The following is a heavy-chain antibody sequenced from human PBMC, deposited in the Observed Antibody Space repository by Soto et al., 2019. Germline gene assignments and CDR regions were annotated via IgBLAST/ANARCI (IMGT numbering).Heavy chain of an antibody. V-gene: IGHV2-5*02. CDR3: AHRVLRTVFGLVTTTAIYFDF. Sequence: QITLNESGPTQVKPRQTLTLTCTFSGFSLTTSGVGVGWIRQSPGNAPEGLALIYWDDDKRYSQYVKSRLPITEDTSKNQVVLTMADLDPADTATYYCAHRVLRTVFGLVTTTAIYFDFWGQGTPVAVSS. CDR2: IYWDDDK. J-gene: IGHJ4*02. D-gene: IGHD3-3*01. CDR1: GFSLTTSGVG.